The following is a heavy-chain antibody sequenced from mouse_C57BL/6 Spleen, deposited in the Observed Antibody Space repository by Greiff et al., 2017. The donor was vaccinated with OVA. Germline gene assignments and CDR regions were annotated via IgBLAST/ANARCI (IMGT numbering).Heavy chain of an antibody. Sequence: QVQLKQSGAELVRPGASVTLSCKASGYTFTDYEMHWVKQTPVHGLEWIGAIDPETGGTAYNQKFKGKAILTADKSSSTAYMELRSLTSEDSAVYYCTRSRGSSYWCAYWGQGTLVTVSA. V-gene: IGHV1-15*01. CDR1: GYTFTDYE. D-gene: IGHD1-1*01. J-gene: IGHJ3*01. CDR3: TRSRGSSYWCAY. CDR2: IDPETGGT.